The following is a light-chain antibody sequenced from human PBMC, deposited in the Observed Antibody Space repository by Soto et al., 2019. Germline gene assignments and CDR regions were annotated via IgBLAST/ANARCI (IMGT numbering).Light chain of an antibody. Sequence: EIVLTQSPGTLSLSPGERATLSCRASQGVFSNFLAWYQQKPGQAPRLLIYGASSRATGIPDRFSGSGSGTDLTLTISRLEPDDSEVYFCQQYGSSPITFGQGTRLEIK. CDR2: GAS. J-gene: IGKJ5*01. CDR1: QGVFSNF. V-gene: IGKV3-20*01. CDR3: QQYGSSPIT.